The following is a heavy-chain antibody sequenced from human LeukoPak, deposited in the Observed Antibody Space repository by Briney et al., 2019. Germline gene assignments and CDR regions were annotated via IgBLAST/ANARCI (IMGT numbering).Heavy chain of an antibody. CDR3: ARVPRSYYYYYYMDV. J-gene: IGHJ6*03. CDR2: IYTSGST. V-gene: IGHV4-61*02. CDR1: GGSISSGSYY. Sequence: SETLSLTCTVSGGSISSGSYYWSWIRQPAGKGLEWIVRIYTSGSTNYNPSLKSRVTISVDTSKNQFSLKLSSVTAADTAVYYCARVPRSYYYYYYMDVWGKGTTVTVSS.